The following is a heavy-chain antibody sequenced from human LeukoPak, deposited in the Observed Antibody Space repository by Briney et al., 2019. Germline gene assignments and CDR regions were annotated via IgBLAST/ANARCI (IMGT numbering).Heavy chain of an antibody. V-gene: IGHV3-53*01. J-gene: IGHJ4*02. D-gene: IGHD4-23*01. CDR3: AKGYYGGSATHFDS. CDR1: GFTVSSNY. Sequence: GGSLRLSCAASGFTVSSNYMSWVRQAPGKGLEWVSVIYSGSSSTYYTDSVKGRFTISRHNSKNTLYLQMNSLRAEDTALYYCAKGYYGGSATHFDSWGQGTLVTVSS. CDR2: IYSGSSST.